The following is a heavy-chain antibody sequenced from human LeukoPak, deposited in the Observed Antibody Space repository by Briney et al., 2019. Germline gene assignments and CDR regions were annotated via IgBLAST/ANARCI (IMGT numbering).Heavy chain of an antibody. CDR3: AKPPIWSYSSSPYFDY. CDR2: IKEDGSEK. J-gene: IGHJ4*02. CDR1: GFTFDDYW. Sequence: PGGSLRLSCAASGFTFDDYWMSWVRQAPGKRLEWVANIKEDGSEKNYVDSVKGRFIISRDNTKNSLYLQMNSLRDEDTAVYYCAKPPIWSYSSSPYFDYWGQGTLVTVSS. V-gene: IGHV3-7*01. D-gene: IGHD6-6*01.